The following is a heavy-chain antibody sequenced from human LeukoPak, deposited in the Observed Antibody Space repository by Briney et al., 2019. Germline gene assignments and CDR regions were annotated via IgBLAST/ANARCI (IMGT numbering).Heavy chain of an antibody. D-gene: IGHD3-10*02. CDR2: ISGSGSST. CDR3: ARDLHYYVAMDV. Sequence: GGSLRLSCAASGFTFSSYAMSWVRQAPGKGLEWVSGISGSGSSTYYADSVRGRFTISRDNSKNTLYLEMNSLRAEDTALYYCARDLHYYVAMDVWGQGTTVTVPS. V-gene: IGHV3-23*01. J-gene: IGHJ6*02. CDR1: GFTFSSYA.